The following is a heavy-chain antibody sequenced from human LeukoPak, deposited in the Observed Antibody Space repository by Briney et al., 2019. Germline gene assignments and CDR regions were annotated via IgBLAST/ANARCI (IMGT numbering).Heavy chain of an antibody. CDR2: TSYDGGNT. CDR3: ARGAGYCTSTSCHLWSDY. D-gene: IGHD2-2*01. Sequence: PGRSLRLSCAASGFTLSAYGMHWVRQAPGKGLEWLAVTSYDGGNTYYTASVKGRFTISRDNSNNTLDLQMNSLRAEDTAVYFCARGAGYCTSTSCHLWSDYWGQGTLVTVSS. CDR1: GFTLSAYG. J-gene: IGHJ4*02. V-gene: IGHV3-30*03.